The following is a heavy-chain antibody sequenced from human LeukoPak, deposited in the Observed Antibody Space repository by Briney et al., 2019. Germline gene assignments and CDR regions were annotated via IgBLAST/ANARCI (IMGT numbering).Heavy chain of an antibody. CDR3: AKDQVYSDSSGNHYYFYYGMDV. J-gene: IGHJ6*02. D-gene: IGHD3-22*01. CDR2: IKQDGNEK. Sequence: PGGSLRLSCTASRFSFSRDWMNWVRQAPGKGLEWVANIKQDGNEKYYVASVEGRFTISRDDGKNLLYLEMNSLRAEDTAVYYCAKDQVYSDSSGNHYYFYYGMDVWGQGTTVTVSS. V-gene: IGHV3-7*03. CDR1: RFSFSRDW.